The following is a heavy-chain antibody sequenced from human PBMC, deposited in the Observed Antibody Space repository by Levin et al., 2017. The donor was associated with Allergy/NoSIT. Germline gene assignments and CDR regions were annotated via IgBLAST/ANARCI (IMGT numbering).Heavy chain of an antibody. CDR3: ARRAEVRGVMVIGAFDI. CDR1: GGSIRSSNYY. CDR2: IYYSGST. D-gene: IGHD3-10*01. V-gene: IGHV4-39*01. Sequence: SQTLSLTCTVSGGSIRSSNYYWGWIRQPPGKGLEWIGYIYYSGSTHYNPSLKSRVTISVDTSKNQFSLKLRSVTAVDTAAYYCARRAEVRGVMVIGAFDIWGQGTMVTVSS. J-gene: IGHJ3*02.